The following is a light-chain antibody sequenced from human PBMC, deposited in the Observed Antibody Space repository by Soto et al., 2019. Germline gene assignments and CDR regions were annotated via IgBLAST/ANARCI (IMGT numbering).Light chain of an antibody. CDR3: QQYDNYAGT. CDR1: QSINSR. V-gene: IGKV1-5*03. J-gene: IGKJ4*01. Sequence: DIQMTQSPSTLSASVGDRVTITCRASQSINSRSAWYQQKPGKAPKLLIYKASSIESGVPSRFSGSGSGTDFTLTISSLQPADFAGYYCQQYDNYAGTFGEGTKVEIK. CDR2: KAS.